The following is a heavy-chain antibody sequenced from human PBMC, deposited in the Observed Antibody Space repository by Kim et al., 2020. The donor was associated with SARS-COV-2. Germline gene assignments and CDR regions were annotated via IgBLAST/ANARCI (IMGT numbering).Heavy chain of an antibody. CDR2: ISSSSSYI. J-gene: IGHJ4*02. D-gene: IGHD3-22*01. CDR3: ARGGCPGEDYDSSGYYCF. Sequence: GGSLRLSCAASGFTFSSYSMNWVRQAPGKGLEWVSSISSSSSYIYYADSVKGRFTISRDNAKNSLYLQMNSLRAEDTAVYYCARGGCPGEDYDSSGYYCFWGQGTLVTVSS. V-gene: IGHV3-21*01. CDR1: GFTFSSYS.